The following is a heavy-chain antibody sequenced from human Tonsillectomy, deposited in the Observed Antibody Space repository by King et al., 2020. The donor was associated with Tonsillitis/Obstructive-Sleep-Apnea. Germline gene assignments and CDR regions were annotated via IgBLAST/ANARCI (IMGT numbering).Heavy chain of an antibody. CDR1: GFTFSSYG. Sequence: HVQLVQSGGGVVQPGRSLRLSCAASGFTFSSYGMHWVRQAPGKGLEWVAVISYDGSNKYYADSVKGRFTISRDNSKNTLYLQMNSLRAEDTAVYYCAKNHVYYDSSGYPLRAVDYWGQGTLVTVSS. J-gene: IGHJ4*02. CDR2: ISYDGSNK. V-gene: IGHV3-30*18. CDR3: AKNHVYYDSSGYPLRAVDY. D-gene: IGHD3-22*01.